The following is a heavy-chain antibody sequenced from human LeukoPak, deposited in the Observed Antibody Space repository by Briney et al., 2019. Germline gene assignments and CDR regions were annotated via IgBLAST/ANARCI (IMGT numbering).Heavy chain of an antibody. CDR2: IYYSGST. J-gene: IGHJ5*02. CDR3: ARVMYGEGVRFDP. CDR1: GGSISNINYS. Sequence: SETLSLTCTVSGGSISNINYSWSWIRRPPGKGLEWIGYIYYSGSTYYNPALRSRVTISVDRSKNHFPLELNSVTAADTAVYYCARVMYGEGVRFDPWGQGTLVTVSS. D-gene: IGHD2-8*01. V-gene: IGHV4-30-2*01.